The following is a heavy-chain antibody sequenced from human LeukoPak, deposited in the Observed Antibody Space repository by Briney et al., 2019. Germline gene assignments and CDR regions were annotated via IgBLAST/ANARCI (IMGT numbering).Heavy chain of an antibody. V-gene: IGHV4-34*01. CDR2: INHSGST. Sequence: SESLSLTCAVYGGSFSGYYWSWIRQPPGKGLEWVGEINHSGSTNYNPSLTSRVTISVDTSKNQFTLKLSSVTTADTAVYYCATGGYGDSYYYYYGMDVWGQGTTVTVSS. D-gene: IGHD4-17*01. CDR3: ATGGYGDSYYYYYGMDV. CDR1: GGSFSGYY. J-gene: IGHJ6*02.